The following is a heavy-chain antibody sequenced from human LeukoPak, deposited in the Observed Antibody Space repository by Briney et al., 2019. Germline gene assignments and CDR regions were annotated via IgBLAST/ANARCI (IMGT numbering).Heavy chain of an antibody. CDR3: ARGALRYFDWSLLNWFDP. V-gene: IGHV3-48*01. CDR1: GFTFSSYS. CDR2: ISSSSSTI. Sequence: PGGSLRLSCAASGFTFSSYSMNWVRQAPGKGLEWVSYISSSSSTIYYADSVKGRFTISRDNAKNSLYLQMNSLRAEDTAVYYCARGALRYFDWSLLNWFDPWGQGTLVTVSS. D-gene: IGHD3-9*01. J-gene: IGHJ5*02.